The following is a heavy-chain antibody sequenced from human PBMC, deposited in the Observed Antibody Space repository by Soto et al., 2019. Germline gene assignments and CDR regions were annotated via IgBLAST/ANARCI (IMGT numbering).Heavy chain of an antibody. V-gene: IGHV4-59*08. CDR2: IYYSGST. Sequence: SETLSLTCTVSGGSISSYYWSWIRQPPGKGLEWIGYIYYSGSTNYNPSLKSRVTISVDTSKNQFSLKLSSVTAADTAVYYCARLRDGDYTAPIYYYYLDVWGKGTTVTVSS. J-gene: IGHJ6*03. CDR1: GGSISSYY. CDR3: ARLRDGDYTAPIYYYYLDV. D-gene: IGHD4-17*01.